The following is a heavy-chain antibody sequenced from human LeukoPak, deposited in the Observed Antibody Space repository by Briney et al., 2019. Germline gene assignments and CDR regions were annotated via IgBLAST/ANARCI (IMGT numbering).Heavy chain of an antibody. J-gene: IGHJ5*02. CDR3: ARVVGPAAAGAFNWFDP. V-gene: IGHV1-18*01. D-gene: IGHD6-13*01. CDR1: GYTFLSYG. Sequence: ASVKVSCKASGYTFLSYGITWVRQAPGQGLEWMGWISSYNGNTDYAQKIQGRVSMTTDTSTSTGYMGLRSLRSDDTAVYYCARVVGPAAAGAFNWFDPWGQGTLVIVSS. CDR2: ISSYNGNT.